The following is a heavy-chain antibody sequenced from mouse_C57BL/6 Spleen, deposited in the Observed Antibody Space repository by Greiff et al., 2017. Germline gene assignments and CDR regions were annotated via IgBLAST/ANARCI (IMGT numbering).Heavy chain of an antibody. CDR2: IYPGDGDT. V-gene: IGHV1-82*01. CDR3: ARSKLGDVFTY. D-gene: IGHD4-1*01. CDR1: GYAFSSSW. Sequence: QVQLQQSGPELVKPGASVKISCKASGYAFSSSWMNWVKQRPGKGLEWIGRIYPGDGDTNYNGKFKGKATLTADKSSSTAYMQLSSLTSEDSAVYFCARSKLGDVFTYWGQGTTLTVSS. J-gene: IGHJ2*01.